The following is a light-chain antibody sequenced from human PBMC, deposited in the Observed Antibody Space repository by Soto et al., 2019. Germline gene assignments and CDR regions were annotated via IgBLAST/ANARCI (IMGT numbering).Light chain of an antibody. Sequence: EIVMTQSPATLSVSPGERATLSCRASQSVSTNLAWYQQKPGQAPSLLIYGASTRATGIPARFSGSGSGTEFTLTISSLQSEDFAVYYCQQYYDWPITFGQGTRLDIK. CDR2: GAS. V-gene: IGKV3-15*01. J-gene: IGKJ5*01. CDR3: QQYYDWPIT. CDR1: QSVSTN.